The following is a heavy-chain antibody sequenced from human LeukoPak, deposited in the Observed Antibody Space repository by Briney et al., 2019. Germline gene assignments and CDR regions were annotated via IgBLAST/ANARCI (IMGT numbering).Heavy chain of an antibody. Sequence: GGSLRLSCTASGFTVSSNYMSWVRQAPGKGLEWVSVIYSGGSTYYADSVKGRFTISRDNSKNTLYLQMNSLRAEDTAVCYCAKDLPNYGSGSYYPPYFLGQGTLVTVSS. V-gene: IGHV3-66*01. CDR3: AKDLPNYGSGSYYPPYF. J-gene: IGHJ4*02. D-gene: IGHD3-10*01. CDR2: IYSGGST. CDR1: GFTVSSNY.